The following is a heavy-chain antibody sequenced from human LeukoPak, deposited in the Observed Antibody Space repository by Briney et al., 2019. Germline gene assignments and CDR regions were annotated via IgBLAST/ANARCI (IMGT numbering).Heavy chain of an antibody. CDR1: GYTFTSYG. V-gene: IGHV1-18*01. CDR2: ISAYNGNT. J-gene: IGHJ6*02. CDR3: ARDGPTDSYYYHGMDV. Sequence: RASVKVSCKASGYTFTSYGISWVRQAPGQGLEWMGWISAYNGNTNYAQKLQGRVTVTTDTSTSTAYMELRSLRSDDTAVYYCARDGPTDSYYYHGMDVWGQGTTVTVSS. D-gene: IGHD4-17*01.